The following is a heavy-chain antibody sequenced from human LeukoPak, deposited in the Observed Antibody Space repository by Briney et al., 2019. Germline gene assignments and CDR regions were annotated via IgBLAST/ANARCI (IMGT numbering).Heavy chain of an antibody. CDR1: GFTFSSYA. CDR3: ARVWSGYYVYFDY. V-gene: IGHV3-23*01. Sequence: GGSLRLSCAASGFTFSSYAMSWVRQAPGKGLEWVSAISGSGGSTYYADSVKGRFTISRDNSKNTLYLQMNSLRAEDTAVYYCARVWSGYYVYFDYWGQGTLVTVSS. J-gene: IGHJ4*02. D-gene: IGHD3-3*01. CDR2: ISGSGGST.